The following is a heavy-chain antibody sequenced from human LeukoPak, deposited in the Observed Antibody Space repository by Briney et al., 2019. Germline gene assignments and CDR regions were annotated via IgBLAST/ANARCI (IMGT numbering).Heavy chain of an antibody. CDR3: ARGNMLQGAFDY. CDR2: IYSSGST. J-gene: IGHJ4*02. D-gene: IGHD1-26*01. Sequence: SETLSLTCTVSGGSISSYYWSWIRQPPGKGLEWIGYIYSSGSTNYNPSLKSRVTISVDTSKNQFSLKLSSVTAADTAVYYCARGNMLQGAFDYWGQGTLVTVSS. V-gene: IGHV4-59*01. CDR1: GGSISSYY.